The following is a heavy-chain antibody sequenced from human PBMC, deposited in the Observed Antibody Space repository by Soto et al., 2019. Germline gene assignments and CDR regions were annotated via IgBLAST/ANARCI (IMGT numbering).Heavy chain of an antibody. V-gene: IGHV1-2*02. D-gene: IGHD6-13*01. Sequence: QVRLVQSGAEMKKPGASVKVSCKASGYIFTDYYIHWIRQAPGQGLELVGWINPNSGDTSYAQRFQGRVTMTRDTSISKAYLELPRLTSDDTAVYYCSRPTYTTTWSEDYWGQGNLVTV. CDR2: INPNSGDT. J-gene: IGHJ4*02. CDR1: GYIFTDYY. CDR3: SRPTYTTTWSEDY.